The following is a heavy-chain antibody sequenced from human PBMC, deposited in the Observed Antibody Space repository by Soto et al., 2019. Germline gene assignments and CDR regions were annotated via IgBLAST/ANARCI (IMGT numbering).Heavy chain of an antibody. CDR1: GGSISSGGYY. J-gene: IGHJ4*02. D-gene: IGHD4-17*01. Sequence: QVQLQESGPGLVKPSQTLSLTCTVSGGSISSGGYYWSWIRQHPGKGLEWIGYIYYSGSTYYTPTLKSRVTISVDTSKNQFSLKLSSVTDADTAVYYCARSLEATVTAFDYWGQGALVTVSS. CDR3: ARSLEATVTAFDY. CDR2: IYYSGST. V-gene: IGHV4-31*03.